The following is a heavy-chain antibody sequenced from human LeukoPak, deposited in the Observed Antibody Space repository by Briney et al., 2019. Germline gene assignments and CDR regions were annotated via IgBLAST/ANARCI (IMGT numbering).Heavy chain of an antibody. CDR1: GYTFTSYG. V-gene: IGHV1-8*02. CDR2: MNPNSGNT. D-gene: IGHD5-18*01. Sequence: ASVKVSCKASGYTFTSYGISWVRQAPGQGLEWMGWMNPNSGNTGYAQKFQGRVTMTRNTSISTAYMELSSLRSEDTAVYYCARGPGYSYGYSLQPDYWGQGTLVTVSS. J-gene: IGHJ4*02. CDR3: ARGPGYSYGYSLQPDY.